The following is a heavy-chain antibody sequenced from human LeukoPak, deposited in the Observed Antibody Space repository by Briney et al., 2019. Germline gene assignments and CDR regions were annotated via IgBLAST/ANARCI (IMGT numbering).Heavy chain of an antibody. CDR1: GFTFSGSA. V-gene: IGHV3-73*01. CDR3: TGTNLAAAGRANEKNDY. D-gene: IGHD6-13*01. J-gene: IGHJ4*02. CDR2: IRSKANSYAT. Sequence: GGSLRLSCAASGFTFSGSAMHWVRQASGKGLEWVGRIRSKANSYATAYAASVKGRFTISRDDSKNTAYLQMNSLKTEDTAVYYCTGTNLAAAGRANEKNDYWGQGTLVTVSS.